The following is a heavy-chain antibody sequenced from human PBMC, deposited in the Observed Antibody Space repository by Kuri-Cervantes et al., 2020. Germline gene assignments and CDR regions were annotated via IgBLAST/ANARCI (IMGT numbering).Heavy chain of an antibody. CDR1: GGSISSGGYY. D-gene: IGHD2-15*01. CDR3: AGSVVVAAAFDY. V-gene: IGHV4-31*03. Sequence: SETLSLTCTVSGGSISSGGYYWSWIRQHPGKGLEWIGYIYYSGSTYYNPSLKSRVTISVDTSKNQFSLKLSTVTAPDTAVYYCAGSVVVAAAFDYWGQGTLVTVSS. CDR2: IYYSGST. J-gene: IGHJ4*02.